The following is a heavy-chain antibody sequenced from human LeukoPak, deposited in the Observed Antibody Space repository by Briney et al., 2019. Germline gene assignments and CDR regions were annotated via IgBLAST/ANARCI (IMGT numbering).Heavy chain of an antibody. V-gene: IGHV4-59*12. CDR1: GGSISSYY. D-gene: IGHD6-13*01. CDR2: IYYSGST. CDR3: ARRRAAGTTFGY. J-gene: IGHJ4*02. Sequence: SETLSLTCTVSGGSISSYYWSWIRQPPGKGLEWIGYIYYSGSTNYNPSLKSRVTISVDTSKNQFSLKLSSVTAADTAVYYCARRRAAGTTFGYWGQGTLVTVSS.